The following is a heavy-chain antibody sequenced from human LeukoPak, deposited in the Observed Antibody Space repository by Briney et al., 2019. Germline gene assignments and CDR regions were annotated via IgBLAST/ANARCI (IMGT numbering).Heavy chain of an antibody. CDR2: IRYDGSNR. Sequence: GGSLRLSCAVSGFTFSSYGMHWVRQAPGKGLEWVAFIRYDGSNRYYADSVKGRFTISRDNYKNTLYLQMNSLRAEDTAVYYCTRDLLLWFGELLNAFDIWGQGTMVTVSS. J-gene: IGHJ3*02. CDR1: GFTFSSYG. V-gene: IGHV3-30*02. D-gene: IGHD3-10*01. CDR3: TRDLLLWFGELLNAFDI.